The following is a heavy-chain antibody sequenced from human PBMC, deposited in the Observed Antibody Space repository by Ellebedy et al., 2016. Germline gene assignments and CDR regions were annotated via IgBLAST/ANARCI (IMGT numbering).Heavy chain of an antibody. CDR2: ISGSGGST. CDR1: GFTFSLNW. D-gene: IGHD2-2*01. V-gene: IGHV3-23*01. J-gene: IGHJ4*02. Sequence: GESLKISCAASGFTFSLNWMYWVRQAPGKGLEWVSGISGSGGSTYYADSVKGRFTISRDDAKTSLYLQMDSLRVEDTAVYYCARGARYANWGQGTLVTVSS. CDR3: ARGARYAN.